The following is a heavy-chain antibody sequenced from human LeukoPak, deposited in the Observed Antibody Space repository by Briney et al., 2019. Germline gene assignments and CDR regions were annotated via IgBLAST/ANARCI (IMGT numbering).Heavy chain of an antibody. CDR1: GYTFTSYD. J-gene: IGHJ6*04. V-gene: IGHV1-8*01. Sequence: ASVKVSCKASGYTFTSYDINWVRQATGQGLEWMGWMNPNSGNTGYAQKFQGRVTMTRDTSISTAYMELSRLRSDDTAVYYCARGPTGTTLDVWGKGTTVTVSS. CDR2: MNPNSGNT. D-gene: IGHD1-7*01. CDR3: ARGPTGTTLDV.